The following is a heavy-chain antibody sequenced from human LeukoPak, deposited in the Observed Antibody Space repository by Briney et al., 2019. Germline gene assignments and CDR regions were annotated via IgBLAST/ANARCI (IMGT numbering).Heavy chain of an antibody. J-gene: IGHJ6*03. D-gene: IGHD2-21*01. Sequence: GASVKVSCKASGYTFTGYYMHWVRQAPGQGLEWMGWINPNSGGTNYAQKFQGRVTMTRDTSISTAYMELSRLRSDDTAVYYCARDRGIPRSLHYYYYMDVWGKGTTVTVSS. CDR1: GYTFTGYY. CDR3: ARDRGIPRSLHYYYYMDV. CDR2: INPNSGGT. V-gene: IGHV1-2*02.